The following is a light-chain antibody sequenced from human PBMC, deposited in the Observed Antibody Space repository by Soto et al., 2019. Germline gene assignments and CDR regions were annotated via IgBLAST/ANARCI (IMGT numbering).Light chain of an antibody. CDR3: HHYDNSHPCP. CDR2: GAS. V-gene: IGKV3-20*01. CDR1: QIINNRY. Sequence: EILLTQSPGTLSLSPGERAILSCRASQIINNRYLAWYQQMPGRAPRLLIHGASSRAAGIPDRFSGSGSGTGFTLTINGLEPEDFAVYYCHHYDNSHPCPFGPGTTVDV. J-gene: IGKJ3*01.